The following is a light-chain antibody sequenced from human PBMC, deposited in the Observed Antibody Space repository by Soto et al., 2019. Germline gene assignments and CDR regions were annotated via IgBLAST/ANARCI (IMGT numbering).Light chain of an antibody. J-gene: IGLJ2*01. V-gene: IGLV2-23*01. Sequence: QSVLTQPASVSGSPGQSIAISCTGTSSDVGSYNLVSWYQQHPGKAPKLMIYEGNRRPSGVSNRFSGSKSGNTASLTISGLQAEDEADYYCCSYAVDSTVVFGGGTKVTVL. CDR3: CSYAVDSTVV. CDR1: SSDVGSYNL. CDR2: EGN.